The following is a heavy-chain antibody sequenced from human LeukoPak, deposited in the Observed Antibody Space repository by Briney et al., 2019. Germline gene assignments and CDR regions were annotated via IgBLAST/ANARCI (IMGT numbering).Heavy chain of an antibody. V-gene: IGHV4-59*01. Sequence: SETLSLTCTVSGGSISSYYWSWIRQPPGKGLEWIGYIYYSGSTNYNPSLKSRVTISVDTSKTKFSLQLSSVTAADTAVYYCARGRYFDWLWDYFDYWGQGTLVTVSS. CDR2: IYYSGST. CDR3: ARGRYFDWLWDYFDY. J-gene: IGHJ4*02. D-gene: IGHD3-9*01. CDR1: GGSISSYY.